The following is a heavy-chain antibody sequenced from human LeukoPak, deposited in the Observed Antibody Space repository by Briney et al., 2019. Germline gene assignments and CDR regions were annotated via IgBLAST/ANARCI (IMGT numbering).Heavy chain of an antibody. CDR1: GYTFTSYD. CDR3: ARGEIYFDY. J-gene: IGHJ4*02. D-gene: IGHD5-24*01. CDR2: MNPNSGNT. Sequence: ASVKVSCKASGYTFTSYDINWVRQATGQGLEWMGWMNPNSGNTGYAQKFQGRVTITRNTSISTAYMELRSLRSDDTAVYYCARGEIYFDYWGQGTLVTVSS. V-gene: IGHV1-8*03.